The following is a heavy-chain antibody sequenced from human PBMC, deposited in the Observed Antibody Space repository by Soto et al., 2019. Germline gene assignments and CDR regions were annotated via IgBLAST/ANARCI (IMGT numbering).Heavy chain of an antibody. Sequence: GSLRLSCTASGFTFGDYAMSWVRQAPGKGLEWVGFIRSKAYGATTEYAASVKGRFTISRDDSKSIAYLQMNSLKTEDTAVYYCTRTLTNYGYAEHFLHWGQGALVTVSS. CDR2: IRSKAYGATT. V-gene: IGHV3-49*04. CDR3: TRTLTNYGYAEHFLH. J-gene: IGHJ1*01. CDR1: GFTFGDYA. D-gene: IGHD4-17*01.